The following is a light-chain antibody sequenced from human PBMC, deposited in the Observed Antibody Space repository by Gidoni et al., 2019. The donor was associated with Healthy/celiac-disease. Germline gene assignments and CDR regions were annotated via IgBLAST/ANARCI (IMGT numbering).Light chain of an antibody. Sequence: EIVLTQPPATLSLSPGERATLSCRPSQSVSSYLAWYQQKPGQAPRLLIYDASNRATGIPARFSGSGSGTDFTLTISSLEPEDFAVYYCQQRSNWPHLTFGGGTKVEIK. CDR1: QSVSSY. CDR2: DAS. V-gene: IGKV3-11*01. CDR3: QQRSNWPHLT. J-gene: IGKJ4*01.